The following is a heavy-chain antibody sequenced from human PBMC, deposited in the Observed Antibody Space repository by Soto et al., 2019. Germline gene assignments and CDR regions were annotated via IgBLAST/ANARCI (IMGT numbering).Heavy chain of an antibody. V-gene: IGHV3-23*01. Sequence: GGSLRLSCAACGFTFSSYAMSWVRQDPGKGLEWVSAISGSGGSTYYADSVKGRFTISRDNSKNTLYLQMNSLRAEDTAVYYCAKGPYSSSFDWFDPWGQGTLVTVSS. CDR3: AKGPYSSSFDWFDP. CDR2: ISGSGGST. CDR1: GFTFSSYA. J-gene: IGHJ5*02. D-gene: IGHD6-13*01.